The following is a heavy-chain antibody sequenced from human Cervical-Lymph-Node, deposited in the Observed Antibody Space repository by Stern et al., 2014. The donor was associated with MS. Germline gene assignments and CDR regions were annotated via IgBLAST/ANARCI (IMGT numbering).Heavy chain of an antibody. D-gene: IGHD1-26*01. CDR3: AREWDRAADY. CDR2: IYHSGST. J-gene: IGHJ4*02. Sequence: QLKLQESGPGLVKPSQTLSLTCTVSGGSIRSDGYYWSWIRQHPGKGLEWIGSIYHSGSTYYTPSLKSRLTISVDTSKNQFSLKLSSVTAADTAVYYCAREWDRAADYWGQGSLVTVSS. V-gene: IGHV4-31*02. CDR1: GGSIRSDGYY.